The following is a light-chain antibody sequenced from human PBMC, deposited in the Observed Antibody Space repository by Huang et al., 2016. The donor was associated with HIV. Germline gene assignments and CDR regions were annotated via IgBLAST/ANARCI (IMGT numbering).Light chain of an antibody. J-gene: IGKJ2*02. Sequence: DIVMTQSPDSLTVSLGERATINCKSSQSGLYSSNNKSYLAWYQQKPRQPPSLLIYWASTRESGVPDRFSGSGSGTDFTLTISSPQAEDVAVYYCQQYYSTPWTFGQGTKLEIK. CDR2: WAS. CDR3: QQYYSTPWT. V-gene: IGKV4-1*01. CDR1: QSGLYSSNNKSY.